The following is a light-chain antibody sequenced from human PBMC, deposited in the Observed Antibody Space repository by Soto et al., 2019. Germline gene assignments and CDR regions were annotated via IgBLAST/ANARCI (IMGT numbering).Light chain of an antibody. CDR1: SSDIGGYNY. V-gene: IGLV2-14*03. J-gene: IGLJ1*01. Sequence: QSALTQPASLSGSPGQSITISCTGTSSDIGGYNYVSWYQQHPGKAPKLMIYDVSNRPSGVSNRFSGSKSGNTASLTISGLQAEDEADYYCNSYRASSSTHDVFGTGTKVTVL. CDR3: NSYRASSSTHDV. CDR2: DVS.